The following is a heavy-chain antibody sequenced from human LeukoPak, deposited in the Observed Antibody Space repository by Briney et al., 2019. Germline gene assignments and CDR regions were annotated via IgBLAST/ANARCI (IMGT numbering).Heavy chain of an antibody. CDR1: GFTFSNYA. CDR2: TSSDGSNE. J-gene: IGHJ4*02. V-gene: IGHV3-30*04. Sequence: PGGSLRLSCAASGFTFSNYAMHWVRQAPGKGLEWVAVTSSDGSNEYYADSVRGRFSISRDNSKNTVYLQMNSLRAEDTALYYCVRPYTSSWYLFDYWGQGTLVTVSS. CDR3: VRPYTSSWYLFDY. D-gene: IGHD6-13*01.